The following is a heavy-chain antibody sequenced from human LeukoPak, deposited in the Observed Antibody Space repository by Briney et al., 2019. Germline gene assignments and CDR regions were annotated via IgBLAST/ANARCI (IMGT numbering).Heavy chain of an antibody. CDR1: GFTFSSDD. CDR2: IWYDGSNK. CDR3: ARHTGSVWLYGIDV. Sequence: GGSQRLFCAASGFTFSSDDMHWVRQAPGNGLERVAVIWYDGSNKYYADSVKGRFTISRDISKNTLYLQMNSLRAEDTAVYYCARHTGSVWLYGIDVWGQGTTVTVSS. V-gene: IGHV3-33*08. J-gene: IGHJ6*02. D-gene: IGHD6-19*01.